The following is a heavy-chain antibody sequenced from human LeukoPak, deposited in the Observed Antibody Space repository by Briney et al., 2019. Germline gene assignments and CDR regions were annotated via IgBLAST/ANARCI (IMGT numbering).Heavy chain of an antibody. J-gene: IGHJ5*02. V-gene: IGHV3-23*01. CDR1: GFTFSSYW. Sequence: GGSLRLSCAASGFTFSSYWMSWVRQAPGKGLEWVSAISGSGGSTYYADSVKGRFTISRDNSNNILYLQLNSLTAEDTATYYCAKEDWFDPWGQGTLVTVSS. CDR2: ISGSGGST. CDR3: AKEDWFDP.